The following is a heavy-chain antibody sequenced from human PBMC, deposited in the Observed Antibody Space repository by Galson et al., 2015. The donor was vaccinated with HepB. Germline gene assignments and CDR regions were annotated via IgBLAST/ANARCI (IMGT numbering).Heavy chain of an antibody. CDR2: IKQDGSDI. J-gene: IGHJ4*02. CDR1: RFTFNKYW. Sequence: SLRLSCAASRFTFNKYWMNWVRQAPGKGLEWVANIKQDGSDIHYVDSVKGRFTISRDNAKNSLYLQMTSLRAEDTAVYYCARGGYGYGYSFDQWGQGTLVTVSS. D-gene: IGHD5-18*01. V-gene: IGHV3-7*01. CDR3: ARGGYGYGYSFDQ.